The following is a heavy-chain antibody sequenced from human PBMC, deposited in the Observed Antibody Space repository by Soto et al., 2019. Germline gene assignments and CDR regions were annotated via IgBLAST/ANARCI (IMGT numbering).Heavy chain of an antibody. D-gene: IGHD2-8*01. Sequence: QGQLLQSGVEVKKAGASVTVSCTASGYTFSSYGFSWVRQAPGQGLEWLGWVNAYNCNTNYAQKLQGRVPMTADTSTSETNKDLMCLRSDDTAVYYCASQYCTNSGCYALDYWGQGTLVTVSS. V-gene: IGHV1-18*01. CDR1: GYTFSSYG. CDR3: ASQYCTNSGCYALDY. CDR2: VNAYNCNT. J-gene: IGHJ4*02.